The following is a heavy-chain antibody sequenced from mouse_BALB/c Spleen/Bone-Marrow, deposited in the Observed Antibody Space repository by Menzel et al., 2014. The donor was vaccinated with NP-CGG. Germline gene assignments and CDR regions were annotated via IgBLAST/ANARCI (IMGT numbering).Heavy chain of an antibody. V-gene: IGHV1S56*01. J-gene: IGHJ4*01. D-gene: IGHD2-1*01. CDR2: IYPGNVNT. Sequence: QVQLQQSGPELVKPGASVRISCKASGYTFTSYYIHWVKQRPGQGLEWIGWIYPGNVNTKYNEKFKGKATLTADKSSRTSYMQLSSLTSEDSAVYFCAIWGNYGGYAMDYWGQGTSVTVAS. CDR1: GYTFTSYY. CDR3: AIWGNYGGYAMDY.